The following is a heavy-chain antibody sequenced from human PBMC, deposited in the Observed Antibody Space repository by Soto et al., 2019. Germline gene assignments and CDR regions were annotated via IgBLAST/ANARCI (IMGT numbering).Heavy chain of an antibody. J-gene: IGHJ6*02. CDR2: INSDGSST. Sequence: GGSLRLSCAASGFTFSSYWMHWVRQAPGKGLVWVSRINSDGSSTSYADSVKGRFTISRDNAKNTLYLQMNSLRAEDTAVYYCASGSYRITRTNYGMDVWGQGTTVTVSS. CDR3: ASGSYRITRTNYGMDV. V-gene: IGHV3-74*01. D-gene: IGHD1-20*01. CDR1: GFTFSSYW.